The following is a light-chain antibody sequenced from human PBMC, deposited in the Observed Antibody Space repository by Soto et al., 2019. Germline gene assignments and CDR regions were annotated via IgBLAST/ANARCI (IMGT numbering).Light chain of an antibody. CDR3: SSYTSSSTRV. CDR1: SSDVGSYNY. J-gene: IGLJ1*01. V-gene: IGLV2-14*01. CDR2: EVT. Sequence: QSALTQPASVSGSPGQSIAISCTGSSSDVGSYNYVSWYQQHPGKAPQLIIYEVTNRPSGVSNRFSGSKSGNTASLTISGLQAEDEADYYCSSYTSSSTRVFGTGTKVTVL.